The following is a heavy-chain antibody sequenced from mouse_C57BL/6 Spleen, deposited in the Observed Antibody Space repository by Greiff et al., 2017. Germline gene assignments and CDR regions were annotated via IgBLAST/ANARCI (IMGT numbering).Heavy chain of an antibody. CDR3: ARGSGSSYRFAY. D-gene: IGHD1-1*01. CDR2: INPGSGSN. V-gene: IGHV1-55*01. J-gene: IGHJ3*01. CDR1: GYTFTSYW. Sequence: VQLQQPGAELVKPGASVKMSCKASGYTFTSYWIPWVKQRPGQGLEWIGDINPGSGSNNYNEKFKSKATLTVDTSSSTAYMQLSSLTSEDSAFYYCARGSGSSYRFAYWGQGTLVTVSA.